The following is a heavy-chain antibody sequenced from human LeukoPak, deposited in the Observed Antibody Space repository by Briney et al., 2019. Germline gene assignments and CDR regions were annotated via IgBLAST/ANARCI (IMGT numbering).Heavy chain of an antibody. Sequence: WASVKVSCKVSGYTLTELSMHWVRQAPGKGLEWMGGFDPEDGETIYAQKFQGRVTMTEDTSTDTAYMELSSLRSEDTAVYYCSSLGYSRSWRSWFDPWGQGTLVTVSS. V-gene: IGHV1-24*01. CDR2: FDPEDGET. CDR1: GYTLTELS. CDR3: SSLGYSRSWRSWFDP. D-gene: IGHD6-13*01. J-gene: IGHJ5*02.